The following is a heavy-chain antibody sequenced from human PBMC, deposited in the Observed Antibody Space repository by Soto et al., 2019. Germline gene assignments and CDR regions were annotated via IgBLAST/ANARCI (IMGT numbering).Heavy chain of an antibody. V-gene: IGHV2-5*02. CDR1: GFSLSTRGVG. CDR3: IRVLWFGELF. J-gene: IGHJ4*02. CDR2: IYWDDDK. Sequence: QITLKESGPTLVKPTQTLTLTCTFSGFSLSTRGVGVGWIRQTPGKALEWLALIYWDDDKRYSPSLKSRLTITKDTSKDQVLLVMSNMDPVATATYYCIRVLWFGELFWGQGTLVTVSS. D-gene: IGHD3-10*01.